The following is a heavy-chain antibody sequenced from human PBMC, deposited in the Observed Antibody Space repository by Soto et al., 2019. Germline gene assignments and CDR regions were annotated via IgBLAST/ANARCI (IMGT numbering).Heavy chain of an antibody. V-gene: IGHV3-30*18. Sequence: GGSLRLSCAASGFTFSSYGMHWVRQAPGKGLEWVAVISYDGSNKYYADSVKGRFTISRDNSKNTLYLQMNSLRAEDTAVYYCAKDEYSSSLAFDYWGQGTLVTVSS. CDR1: GFTFSSYG. J-gene: IGHJ4*02. CDR2: ISYDGSNK. CDR3: AKDEYSSSLAFDY. D-gene: IGHD6-6*01.